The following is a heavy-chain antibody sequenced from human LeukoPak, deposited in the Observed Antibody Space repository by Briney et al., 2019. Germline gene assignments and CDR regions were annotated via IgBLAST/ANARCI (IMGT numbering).Heavy chain of an antibody. CDR3: VKIVMAGGYFDY. Sequence: GGSLRLSCSASGFTFSSYAMHWVRQAPGKGLEYVSAISSNGATTYYADSVKGRFTISRDNSRNTLYFQMSSLRPEDTAVYYCVKIVMAGGYFDYWGQGTLVTVSS. D-gene: IGHD3-16*01. J-gene: IGHJ4*02. CDR2: ISSNGATT. V-gene: IGHV3-64*05. CDR1: GFTFSSYA.